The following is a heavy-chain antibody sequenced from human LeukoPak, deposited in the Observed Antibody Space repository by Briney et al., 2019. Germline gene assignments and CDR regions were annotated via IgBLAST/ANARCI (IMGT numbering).Heavy chain of an antibody. V-gene: IGHV1-18*01. D-gene: IGHD3-22*01. CDR3: ARREPYYYDSSGYSDY. CDR2: ISAYNGNT. J-gene: IGHJ4*02. Sequence: GASVKVSCKASGYTFTSYGISWVRQAPGQGLEWMGWISAYNGNTNYAQKLQGRVTMTTDTSTSTAYMELRSLRSDDTAVYYCARREPYYYDSSGYSDYWGQGTLVTVSS. CDR1: GYTFTSYG.